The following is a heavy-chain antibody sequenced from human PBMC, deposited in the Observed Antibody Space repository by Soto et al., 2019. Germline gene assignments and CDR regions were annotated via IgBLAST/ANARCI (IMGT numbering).Heavy chain of an antibody. V-gene: IGHV5-51*01. Sequence: PGESLKISCKGSGYSFTSYWIGWVRQMPGKGLEWMGIIYPGDSDTRYSPSFQGQVTISADKSISTAYLQWSSLKASDTAMYYCARHGGDCTNGVRYTYYYYGMDVWGQGTTVTVSS. CDR2: IYPGDSDT. CDR3: ARHGGDCTNGVRYTYYYYGMDV. D-gene: IGHD2-8*01. J-gene: IGHJ6*02. CDR1: GYSFTSYW.